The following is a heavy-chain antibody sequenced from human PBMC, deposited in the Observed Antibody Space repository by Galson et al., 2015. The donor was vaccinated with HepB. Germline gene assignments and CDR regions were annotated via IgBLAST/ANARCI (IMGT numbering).Heavy chain of an antibody. V-gene: IGHV4-31*03. Sequence: TLSLTCTVSGGSISSGGYYWSWIRQHPGKGLEWIGYIYYSGSTYYNPSLKSRVTISVDTSKNQFSLKLSSVTAADTAVYYCARGDGAAAGPQWFDPWGQGTLVTISS. CDR1: GGSISSGGYY. J-gene: IGHJ5*02. D-gene: IGHD6-13*01. CDR3: ARGDGAAAGPQWFDP. CDR2: IYYSGST.